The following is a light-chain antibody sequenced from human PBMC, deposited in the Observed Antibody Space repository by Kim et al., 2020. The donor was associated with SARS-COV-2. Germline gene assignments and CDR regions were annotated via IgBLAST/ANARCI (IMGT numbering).Light chain of an antibody. CDR2: AAS. CDR1: QNITNY. CDR3: KQKGT. J-gene: IGKJ1*01. V-gene: IGKV1-39*01. Sequence: DIQMTQSPSSLSASVGDRVTITCRASQNITNYLNWYQQKPGRAPEVLIYAASNLQSGVPSRFSGNGSGTDFTLTISSLQPEYFANYCCKQKGTFGQGTKVDIK.